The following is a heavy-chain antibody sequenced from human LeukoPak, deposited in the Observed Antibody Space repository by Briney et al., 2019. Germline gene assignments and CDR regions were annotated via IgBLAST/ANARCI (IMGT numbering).Heavy chain of an antibody. J-gene: IGHJ5*02. D-gene: IGHD4/OR15-4a*01. V-gene: IGHV4-59*01. CDR1: GGSISSYY. CDR3: VRGPYGASISKWFDP. CDR2: IYYSRST. Sequence: SETLSLTCTVSGGSISSYYWSWIRQPPGKGLEWIGYIYYSRSTNYNPSLKSRVTISVDTSKNQFSLKLSSVTAADTAMYYCVRGPYGASISKWFDPWGQGTQVIVSP.